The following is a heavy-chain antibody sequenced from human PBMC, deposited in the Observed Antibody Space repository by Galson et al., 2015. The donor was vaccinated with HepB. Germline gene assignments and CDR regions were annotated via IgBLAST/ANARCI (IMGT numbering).Heavy chain of an antibody. CDR1: GYIFNNYW. CDR2: IYPDDSDT. D-gene: IGHD1-14*01. Sequence: QSGAEVKKPGESLKISCKGSGYIFNNYWIGWVRQMPGKGLEWMGIIYPDDSDTRYSPSFQGQVTISADKSISTTYLQWSSLQASDTAMYYCARRKDGGTIDYWGQGTLVTVSS. CDR3: ARRKDGGTIDY. J-gene: IGHJ4*02. V-gene: IGHV5-51*01.